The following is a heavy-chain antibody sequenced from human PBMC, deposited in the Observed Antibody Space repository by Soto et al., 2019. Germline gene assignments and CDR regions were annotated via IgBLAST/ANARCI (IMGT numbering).Heavy chain of an antibody. V-gene: IGHV1-2*02. J-gene: IGHJ4*02. Sequence: GASVKVSCKASGYTFTGYYMHWVRQAPGQGLEWMGWINPNSGGTNYAQKFQGRATMTRDTSISTVYMELSRLRSDDTAVFYCARSESSSGWYDYWGQGTLVTVSS. CDR1: GYTFTGYY. D-gene: IGHD6-19*01. CDR2: INPNSGGT. CDR3: ARSESSSGWYDY.